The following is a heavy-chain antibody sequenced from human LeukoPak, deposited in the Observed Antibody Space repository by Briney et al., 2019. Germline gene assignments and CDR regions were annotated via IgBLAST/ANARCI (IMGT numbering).Heavy chain of an antibody. D-gene: IGHD1-26*01. V-gene: IGHV3-23*01. Sequence: PGGSLRLSCAASGFTFSNYAMLWVRQAPGKGLKWVSTISGSGRGTYYADSVKGRFTISRDNSQNTLYLQMNSLRAEDTAVYYCARLHSGSYYAYWGQGTLVTVSS. CDR1: GFTFSNYA. CDR3: ARLHSGSYYAY. J-gene: IGHJ4*02. CDR2: ISGSGRGT.